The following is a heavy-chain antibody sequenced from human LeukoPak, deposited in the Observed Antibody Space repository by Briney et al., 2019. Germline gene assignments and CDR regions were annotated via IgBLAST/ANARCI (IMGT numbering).Heavy chain of an antibody. Sequence: KTSETLSLTCAVYGGSFSGYYWSWIRQPPGKGLEWIGEINHSGSTNYNPSLKSRVTISVDTSKNQFSLKLSSVTAADTAVYYCARGVNDYGDYIRGTAQGFDYWGQGTLVTVSS. CDR1: GGSFSGYY. CDR3: ARGVNDYGDYIRGTAQGFDY. J-gene: IGHJ4*02. V-gene: IGHV4-34*01. D-gene: IGHD4-17*01. CDR2: INHSGST.